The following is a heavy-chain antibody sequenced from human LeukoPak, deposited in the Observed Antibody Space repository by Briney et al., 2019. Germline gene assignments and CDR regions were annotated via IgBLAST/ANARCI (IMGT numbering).Heavy chain of an antibody. CDR2: IYNSGTT. CDR3: ARRAYHGMDV. CDR1: GGSIRNSSFY. J-gene: IGHJ6*02. V-gene: IGHV4-39*01. D-gene: IGHD2-21*01. Sequence: SETLSLTCAVSGGSIRNSSFYWGWIRQPPGKGLEWIASIYNSGTTYYNPSIKSRITIFVDTSKNQVSLKLRSVTAADTAVYYCARRAYHGMDVWGQGTTVTVSS.